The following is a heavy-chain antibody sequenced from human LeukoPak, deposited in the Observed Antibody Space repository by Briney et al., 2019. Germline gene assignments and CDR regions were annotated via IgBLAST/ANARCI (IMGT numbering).Heavy chain of an antibody. V-gene: IGHV4-34*01. CDR2: INHSGST. CDR3: ARGGHSSSWWFRWFDP. CDR1: GGSFSGYY. J-gene: IGHJ5*02. D-gene: IGHD6-13*01. Sequence: SETLSLTCAVYGGSFSGYYWSWIRQPPGKGLEWIGEINHSGSTNYNPSLKSRVTISVDTSKNQFSLKLSSVTAADTAVYYCARGGHSSSWWFRWFDPWGQGTLVTVSS.